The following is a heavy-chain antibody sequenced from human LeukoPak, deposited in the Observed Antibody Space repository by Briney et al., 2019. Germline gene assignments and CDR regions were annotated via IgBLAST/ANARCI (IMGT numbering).Heavy chain of an antibody. J-gene: IGHJ4*02. CDR2: LSGHGDAT. V-gene: IGHV3-23*01. CDR3: AKDREGLSSGYDLEYFDY. Sequence: PGGSLRLSCAASGFTFSSYAMGWVRQAPGKGLEWVSSLSGHGDATYHADSVKGRFTISRDNSKNTLFLQMDSLRAEDTAVYYCAKDREGLSSGYDLEYFDYWGQGTLVTVSS. CDR1: GFTFSSYA. D-gene: IGHD5-12*01.